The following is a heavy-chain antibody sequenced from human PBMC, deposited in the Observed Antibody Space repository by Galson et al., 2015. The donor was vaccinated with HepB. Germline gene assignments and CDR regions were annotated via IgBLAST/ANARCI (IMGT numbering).Heavy chain of an antibody. V-gene: IGHV4-39*07. J-gene: IGHJ4*02. CDR1: GGSVTSRNFY. D-gene: IGHD2-2*01. CDR2: TYYSGYT. Sequence: ETLSLTCTVSGGSVTSRNFYWGWIRQSPGKGLEWIGSTYYSGYTYYSPSLKRRVIISVDTSRNQFSLNLSAVTAAATAVYYCAGGAYMPAALRFDYWGQGTPVTVCS. CDR3: AGGAYMPAALRFDY.